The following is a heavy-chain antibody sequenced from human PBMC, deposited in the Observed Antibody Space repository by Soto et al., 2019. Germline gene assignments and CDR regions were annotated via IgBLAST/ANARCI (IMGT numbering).Heavy chain of an antibody. J-gene: IGHJ6*02. D-gene: IGHD2-15*01. CDR1: GGTFSSYA. CDR2: IIPIFGTA. V-gene: IGHV1-69*13. CDR3: ARCICSGGSCYSRGYRYYYYGMDV. Sequence: SVKVSCKASGGTFSSYAISWVRQAPGQGLEWMGGIIPIFGTANYAQKFQGRVTITADESTSTAYMELSSLRSEDTAVYYCARCICSGGSCYSRGYRYYYYGMDVWGQGTTVTVSS.